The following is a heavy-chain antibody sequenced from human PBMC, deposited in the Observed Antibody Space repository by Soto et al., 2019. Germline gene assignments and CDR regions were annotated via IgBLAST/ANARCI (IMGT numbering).Heavy chain of an antibody. J-gene: IGHJ4*02. CDR3: AHFLSPRRSYRRHPPGIAVAYKRPTDYFDY. CDR2: IYWDDDK. CDR1: GFSLSTSGVG. V-gene: IGHV2-5*02. D-gene: IGHD6-19*01. Sequence: SGPTLVNPTQTLTLTCTFSGFSLSTSGVGVGWIRQPPGKALEWLALIYWDDDKRYSPSLKSRLTITKDTSKNQVVLTMTNMDPVDTATYYCAHFLSPRRSYRRHPPGIAVAYKRPTDYFDYWGQGTLVTVSS.